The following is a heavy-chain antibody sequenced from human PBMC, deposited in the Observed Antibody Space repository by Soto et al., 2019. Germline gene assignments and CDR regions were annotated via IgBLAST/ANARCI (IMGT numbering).Heavy chain of an antibody. CDR1: GYTFTSSD. CDR2: MNPKSGNT. V-gene: IGHV1-8*01. J-gene: IGHJ5*02. CDR3: ARGRYYYDSRWFDP. D-gene: IGHD3-22*01. Sequence: QVQLVQSGAEVKKPGASVKVSCKASGYTFTSSDITWVRKATGQGLEWMGWMNPKSGNTGYAQKFQGRVTMTRNTSISTAYMELSSLRSEDTAVYYCARGRYYYDSRWFDPWGQGTLVTVSS.